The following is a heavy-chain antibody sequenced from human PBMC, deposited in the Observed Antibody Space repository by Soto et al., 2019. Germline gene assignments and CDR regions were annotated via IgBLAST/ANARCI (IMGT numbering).Heavy chain of an antibody. D-gene: IGHD3-3*01. V-gene: IGHV3-23*01. Sequence: LRLSCAASEFTFSSYAMSWVRQAPGKGLEWVSGISGSGGRTYYADSVKGRFTISRDNSKNTLYLQMNSLRAEDTAVYYCAKDVVYDFWSGYSSSYYYFGMDVWGQGTTVTVSS. CDR1: EFTFSSYA. CDR2: ISGSGGRT. CDR3: AKDVVYDFWSGYSSSYYYFGMDV. J-gene: IGHJ6*02.